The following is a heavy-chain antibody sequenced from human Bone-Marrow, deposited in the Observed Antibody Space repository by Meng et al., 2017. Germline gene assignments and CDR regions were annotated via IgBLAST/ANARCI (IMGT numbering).Heavy chain of an antibody. V-gene: IGHV4-61*02. CDR3: ASEVPDIIVDGDAFDI. Sequence: SETLSLTCTVSGGSISSGSYYWSWIRQPAGKGLEWIGRIYTSGSTNYNPSLKSRVTMSVDTSKNQFSLKLSSVTAADTAVYYCASEVPDIIVDGDAFDIWGQGTRVTGSS. CDR1: GGSISSGSYY. J-gene: IGHJ3*02. D-gene: IGHD2-15*01. CDR2: IYTSGST.